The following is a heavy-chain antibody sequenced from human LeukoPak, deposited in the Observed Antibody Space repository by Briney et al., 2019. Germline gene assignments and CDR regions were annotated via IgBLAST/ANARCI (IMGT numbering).Heavy chain of an antibody. V-gene: IGHV1-18*01. CDR3: ARDQRNSGSYRFEY. D-gene: IGHD1-26*01. CDR1: GYTFSGYG. Sequence: ASVKVSRKTSGYTFSGYGISWVRQAPGQGLEWMGWITGNNGNTNYAPSLQGRVTMTTDTSTNTVYMELTSLKSDDTAVYYCARDQRNSGSYRFEYWGQGTLVTVSS. J-gene: IGHJ4*02. CDR2: ITGNNGNT.